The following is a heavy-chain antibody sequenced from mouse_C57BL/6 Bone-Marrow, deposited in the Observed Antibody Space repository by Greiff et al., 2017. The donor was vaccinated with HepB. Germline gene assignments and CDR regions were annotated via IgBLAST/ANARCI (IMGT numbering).Heavy chain of an antibody. Sequence: VQLQQPGAELVKPGASVKLSCKASGYTFTSYWMQWVKQRPGQGLEWIGEIDPSDSYTNYNQKFKGKATLTVDTSSSTAYRQLSSLTSEDSAVYYCARDYGNPPGSYYFDYWGQGTTLTVSS. CDR2: IDPSDSYT. CDR1: GYTFTSYW. J-gene: IGHJ2*01. D-gene: IGHD2-1*01. V-gene: IGHV1-50*01. CDR3: ARDYGNPPGSYYFDY.